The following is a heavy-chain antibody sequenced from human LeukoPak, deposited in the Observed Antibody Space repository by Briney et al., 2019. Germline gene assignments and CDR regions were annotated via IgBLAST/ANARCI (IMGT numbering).Heavy chain of an antibody. CDR1: GFTFSNSW. J-gene: IGHJ4*02. V-gene: IGHV3-7*01. CDR2: IKPDGSAQ. Sequence: GGSLRLSCAASGFTFSNSWMSWVRQAPGKGLEWVATIKPDGSAQYYVDSVKGRFTISRDNAKNSLYLQMNSLRAEDTAVYYCARDYDFWSGYSYRSFDYWGQGTLVTVSS. CDR3: ARDYDFWSGYSYRSFDY. D-gene: IGHD3-3*01.